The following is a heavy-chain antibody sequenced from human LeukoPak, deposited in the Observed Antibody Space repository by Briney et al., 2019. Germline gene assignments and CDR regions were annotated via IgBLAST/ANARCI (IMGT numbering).Heavy chain of an antibody. CDR2: ISGSGGST. D-gene: IGHD6-19*01. Sequence: GGSLRLSCAASGFTFSSDAMSWVRQAPGKGLEWVSAISGSGGSTYYADSVKGRFTISRDNSKNTLYLQMNSLRAEDTAVYFCAKAKTSGWYEGAFDIWGQGTMVTVSS. V-gene: IGHV3-23*01. CDR3: AKAKTSGWYEGAFDI. J-gene: IGHJ3*02. CDR1: GFTFSSDA.